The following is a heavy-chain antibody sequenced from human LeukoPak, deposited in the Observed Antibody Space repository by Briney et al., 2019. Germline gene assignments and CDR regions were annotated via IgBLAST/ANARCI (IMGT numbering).Heavy chain of an antibody. J-gene: IGHJ4*02. CDR1: GFTFSDYF. CDR3: TRARAAAGLIDY. D-gene: IGHD6-13*01. Sequence: GGSLRLSCAASGFTFSDYFMSWIRQAPGKGLEWVGFIRSKAYGGTTEYAASVKGRFTISRDDSKSIAYLQMNSLKTEDTAVYYCTRARAAAGLIDYWGQGTLVTVSS. CDR2: IRSKAYGGTT. V-gene: IGHV3-49*03.